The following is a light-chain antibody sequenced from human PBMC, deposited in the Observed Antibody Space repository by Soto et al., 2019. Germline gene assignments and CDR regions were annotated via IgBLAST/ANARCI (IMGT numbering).Light chain of an antibody. J-gene: IGLJ2*01. Sequence: VLTQPASVSGSPGQSITISCTGTSSDVGGYNYVSWYQQNPGKAPKLMIYDVSNRPSGVSNHFSGSKSGNTASLTISGLQAEDEADYYCSSYTSSSTLVFGGGTKLT. CDR2: DVS. V-gene: IGLV2-14*01. CDR3: SSYTSSSTLV. CDR1: SSDVGGYNY.